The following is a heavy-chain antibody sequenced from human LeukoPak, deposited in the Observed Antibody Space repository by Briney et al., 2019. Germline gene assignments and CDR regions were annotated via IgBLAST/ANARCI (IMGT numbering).Heavy chain of an antibody. CDR1: GFTFSSYA. J-gene: IGHJ4*02. CDR3: ARTVDTATVTIDY. Sequence: GGSLRLSCAAPGFTFSSYAMHWVRQAPGKGLEWVAVISYDGSNKYYADSVKGRFTISRDNSKNTLYLQMNSLRAEDTAVYYCARTVDTATVTIDYWGQGTLVTVSS. D-gene: IGHD5-18*01. CDR2: ISYDGSNK. V-gene: IGHV3-30-3*01.